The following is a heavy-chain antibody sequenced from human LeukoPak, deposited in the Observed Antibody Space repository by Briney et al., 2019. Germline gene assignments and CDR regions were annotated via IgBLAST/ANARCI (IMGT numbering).Heavy chain of an antibody. D-gene: IGHD4-17*01. CDR1: GGSLNNHY. CDR2: INSGGTT. J-gene: IGHJ5*02. V-gene: IGHV4-34*01. CDR3: ARDEAGHYALAL. Sequence: SETLSLTCAVSGGSLNNHYWTWFPHSPGKRLEWIGLINSGGTTVYDPSLKSRVTISIDPSKNQFSLTLRSMTATDTAVYYCARDEAGHYALALWGQGTPVTVSS.